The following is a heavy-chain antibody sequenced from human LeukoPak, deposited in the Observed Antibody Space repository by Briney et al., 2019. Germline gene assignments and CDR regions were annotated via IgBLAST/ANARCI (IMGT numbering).Heavy chain of an antibody. V-gene: IGHV4-59*04. Sequence: SETLSLTCTVSGGSISSSYWTWIRQPPGKGLEWLGYIYYSGSTYYNPSLKSRVTISVDTSKNQFSLKLSPVTAADTAVYYCARLGDIVVVPAGGFQHWGQGTLVTVSS. CDR2: IYYSGST. J-gene: IGHJ1*01. CDR3: ARLGDIVVVPAGGFQH. CDR1: GGSISSSY. D-gene: IGHD2-2*01.